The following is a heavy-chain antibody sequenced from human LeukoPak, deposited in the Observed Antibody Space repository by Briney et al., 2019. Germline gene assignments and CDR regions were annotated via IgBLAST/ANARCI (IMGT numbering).Heavy chain of an antibody. D-gene: IGHD3-3*01. CDR2: LRPDGSDK. CDR1: GFTFSDYW. V-gene: IGHV3-7*01. J-gene: IGHJ5*02. Sequence: PGGSLRLSCTGSGFTFSDYWMTWARQAPGKGLEWVANLRPDGSDKYYVDSVKGRFTISRDNAKKLAYLQMNSLRAEDTAVYYCARDAYDDASESWGQGTLVTVSS. CDR3: ARDAYDDASES.